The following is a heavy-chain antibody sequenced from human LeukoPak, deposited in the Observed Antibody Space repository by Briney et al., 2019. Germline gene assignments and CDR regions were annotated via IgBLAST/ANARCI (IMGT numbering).Heavy chain of an antibody. D-gene: IGHD1-26*01. Sequence: SETLSLTCTVSGDSINNDNNNWAWIRQPPGKGLEWIGSIYYSGSTYYNPSLKSRVTISVDTSKNQFSLKLSSVTAADTAVYYCARLAERPSGSPDYWGQGTLVTVSS. CDR1: GDSINNDNNN. CDR2: IYYSGST. J-gene: IGHJ4*02. CDR3: ARLAERPSGSPDY. V-gene: IGHV4-39*01.